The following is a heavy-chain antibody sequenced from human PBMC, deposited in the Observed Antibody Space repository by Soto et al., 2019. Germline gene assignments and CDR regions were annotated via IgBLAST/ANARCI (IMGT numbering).Heavy chain of an antibody. J-gene: IGHJ4*02. CDR3: AREVSQGRLDSSGYYSFFDY. CDR1: GGTFSSYA. Sequence: QVQLVQSGAEVKKPGSSVKVSCTASGGTFSSYAISWVRQAPGQGLEWMGGIIPIFGTANYAQKFQGRVTITADESTSTAYMELSSLRSEDTAVYYCAREVSQGRLDSSGYYSFFDYWGQGTLVTVSS. D-gene: IGHD3-22*01. CDR2: IIPIFGTA. V-gene: IGHV1-69*01.